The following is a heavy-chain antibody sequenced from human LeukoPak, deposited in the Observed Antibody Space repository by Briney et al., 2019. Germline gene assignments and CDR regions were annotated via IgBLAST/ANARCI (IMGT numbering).Heavy chain of an antibody. CDR1: GGTFSSYA. D-gene: IGHD5-18*01. J-gene: IGHJ4*02. CDR3: ARERWLEGTDFDY. Sequence: SVKVSCKASGGTFSSYAISWVRQAPGQGLEWMGGIIPILGTANYAQKFQGRVTITADESTSTAYMELSSLRSEDTAVYSCARERWLEGTDFDYWGQGTLVTVSS. CDR2: IIPILGTA. V-gene: IGHV1-69*13.